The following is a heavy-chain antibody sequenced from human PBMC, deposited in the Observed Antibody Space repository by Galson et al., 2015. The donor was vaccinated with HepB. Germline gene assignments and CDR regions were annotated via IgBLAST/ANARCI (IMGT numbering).Heavy chain of an antibody. V-gene: IGHV1-46*01. D-gene: IGHD5-12*01. CDR1: GYTFTSYY. CDR2: INPSGGST. J-gene: IGHJ6*02. Sequence: SVKVSCKASGYTFTSYYMHWVRQAPGQGLEWMGIINPSGGSTSYAQKFQGGVTMTRDTSTSTVYMELSSLRSEDTAVYYCAYSGYEDYYYYYGMDVWGQGTTVTVSS. CDR3: AYSGYEDYYYYYGMDV.